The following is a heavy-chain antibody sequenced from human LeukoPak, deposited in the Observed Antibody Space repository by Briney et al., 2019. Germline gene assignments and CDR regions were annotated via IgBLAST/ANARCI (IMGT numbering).Heavy chain of an antibody. CDR2: INPSGGST. Sequence: GASVKVSCKASGYTFTSYYMHWVRQAPGQGLEWMGIINPSGGSTSYAQKFQGRVTVTRDTSTSTVYMELSSLRSEDTAVYYCARDRCSSTSCYTFDYWGQGTLVTVSS. CDR3: ARDRCSSTSCYTFDY. V-gene: IGHV1-46*03. CDR1: GYTFTSYY. J-gene: IGHJ4*02. D-gene: IGHD2-2*02.